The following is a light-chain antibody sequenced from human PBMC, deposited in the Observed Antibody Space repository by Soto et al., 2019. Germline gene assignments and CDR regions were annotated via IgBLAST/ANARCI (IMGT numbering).Light chain of an antibody. CDR2: DAS. J-gene: IGKJ3*01. V-gene: IGKV3-11*01. CDR3: HQRSNWPPS. CDR1: QSVSSL. Sequence: EIVLTQSPATLSLSPGERATLSCRASQSVSSLLGWYQQKPGQAPRLLIYDASNRATGIPARFSGSGSGTDFTLTISSLEPEDFAIYYCHQRSNWPPSFGPGTTVD.